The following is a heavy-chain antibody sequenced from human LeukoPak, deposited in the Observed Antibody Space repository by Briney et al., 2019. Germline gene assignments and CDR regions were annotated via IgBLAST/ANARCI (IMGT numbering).Heavy chain of an antibody. V-gene: IGHV1-3*01. CDR3: ARGGSYYSYFDY. D-gene: IGHD1-26*01. J-gene: IGHJ4*02. CDR2: INAGNGNT. CDR1: GYTFTSYA. Sequence: ASVKVSCKASGYTFTSYAMHWVRQAPGQRLEWMGWINAGNGNTKYSQKFQGRVTITRDTSASTAYMELSSLRSEDTAVYYCARGGSYYSYFDYWGQGTLVTVSS.